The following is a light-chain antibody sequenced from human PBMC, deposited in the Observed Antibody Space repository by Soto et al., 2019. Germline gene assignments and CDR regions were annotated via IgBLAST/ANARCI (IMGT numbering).Light chain of an antibody. J-gene: IGLJ3*02. Sequence: QSALTQPASVSGSPGQSITISCTGTSSDVGTYNLVSWYQHHPGKAPKVMIYEGSKRPSGISNRFSGPKSGNSASLTISGLQAEDEADYYCCSYAGSSTWVFGGGTKLTVL. CDR1: SSDVGTYNL. CDR2: EGS. CDR3: CSYAGSSTWV. V-gene: IGLV2-23*01.